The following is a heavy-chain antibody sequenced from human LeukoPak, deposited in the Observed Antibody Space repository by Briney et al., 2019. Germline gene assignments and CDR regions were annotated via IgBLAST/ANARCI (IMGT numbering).Heavy chain of an antibody. Sequence: GESLKLSCKGSGYSFTSYCIGWVRQIPGKGLEWMGIIYPGDSDTRYSPSFQGQVTISADKSISTVYLQWSSLKASDTAMYYCARHRYTWPLSSYMDVWGKGTTVTVSS. CDR2: IYPGDSDT. J-gene: IGHJ6*03. CDR1: GYSFTSYC. V-gene: IGHV5-51*01. D-gene: IGHD1-20*01. CDR3: ARHRYTWPLSSYMDV.